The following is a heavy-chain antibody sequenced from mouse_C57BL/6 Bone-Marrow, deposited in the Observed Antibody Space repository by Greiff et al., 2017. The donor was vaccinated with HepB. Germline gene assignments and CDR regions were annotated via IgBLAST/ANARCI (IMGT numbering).Heavy chain of an antibody. CDR3: AFTVVASYYFDY. CDR2: ISYDGSN. V-gene: IGHV3-6*01. Sequence: ESGPGLVKPSQSLSLTCSVTGYSITSGYYWNWIRQFPGNKLEWMGYISYDGSNNYNPSLKNRISITRDTSKNQFFLKLNSVTTEDTATYYCAFTVVASYYFDYWGQGTTLTVSS. J-gene: IGHJ2*01. CDR1: GYSITSGYY. D-gene: IGHD1-1*01.